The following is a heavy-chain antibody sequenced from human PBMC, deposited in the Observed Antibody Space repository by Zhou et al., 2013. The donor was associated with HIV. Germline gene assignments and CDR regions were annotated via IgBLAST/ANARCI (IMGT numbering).Heavy chain of an antibody. CDR3: ARDHSSTAWDRMYWWLDP. Sequence: QVQLVQSGSSVKKPGSSVRVSCTASGDTLRGYSVTWVRQAPGQGLEWMGIINPKDGGLNYAQKFMDRVTLTSDTSTSTFYMELRRLTSEDTAIYYCARDHSSTAWDRMYWWLDPWGQGTLVTVSS. CDR1: GDTLRGYS. D-gene: IGHD1-26*01. CDR2: INPKDGGL. J-gene: IGHJ5*02. V-gene: IGHV1-46*01.